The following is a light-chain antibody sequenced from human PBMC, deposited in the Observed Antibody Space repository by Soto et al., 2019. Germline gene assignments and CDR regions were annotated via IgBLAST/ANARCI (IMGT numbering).Light chain of an antibody. CDR2: DAS. V-gene: IGKV1-5*01. Sequence: DIQMTQSPSTLSASVGDRVTITCRASQSISSWLAWYQQKPGKAPKLLIYDASSLESGVPSRFSGSGSGTEFTLTISSLQPDDFATYYCQQYNSYSETFGQGTNVEI. J-gene: IGKJ1*01. CDR3: QQYNSYSET. CDR1: QSISSW.